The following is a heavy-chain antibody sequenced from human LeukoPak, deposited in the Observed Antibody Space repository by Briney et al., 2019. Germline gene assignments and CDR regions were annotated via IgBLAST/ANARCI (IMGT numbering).Heavy chain of an antibody. D-gene: IGHD3-22*01. Sequence: GESLKISCKGSGYTFTXXXXXXXRXXXXXXXXXXGRIDXRDSYTNYXXXXXXXXTIXVDKSIATAYLQWGSLRASDTAMYYCARRDRQLIAPDYWGQGTLVTVSS. J-gene: IGHJ4*02. V-gene: IGHV5-10-1*01. CDR2: IDXRDSYT. CDR3: ARRDRQLIAPDY. CDR1: GYTFTXXX.